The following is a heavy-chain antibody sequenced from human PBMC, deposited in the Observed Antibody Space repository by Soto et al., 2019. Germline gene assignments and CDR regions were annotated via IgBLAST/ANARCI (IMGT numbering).Heavy chain of an antibody. CDR1: GGSISSGDYY. V-gene: IGHV4-30-4*01. J-gene: IGHJ4*02. D-gene: IGHD3-10*01. Sequence: QVQLQESGPGLVKPSQTLSLTCTVSGGSISSGDYYWSWIRQPPGKGLEWIGYIYYSGSTYYNPSLKSRVTISVDTSKNQFSLKLSSVTAAYTAVYYCARVGGFGATTIDCWGQGTLGTVSS. CDR3: ARVGGFGATTIDC. CDR2: IYYSGST.